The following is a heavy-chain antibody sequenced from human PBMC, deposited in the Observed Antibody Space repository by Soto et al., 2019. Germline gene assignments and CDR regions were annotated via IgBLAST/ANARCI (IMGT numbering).Heavy chain of an antibody. CDR2: ISAYNGNT. Sequence: QVQLVQSGAEVKKPGASVKVSCKASGYTFTSYGISWVRQAPGQGLEWMGWISAYNGNTNYAQKLQGRVTMTTDTSTSTAYMELRSLRSDETAVDYCAPVGYCSSTSCTNYYYYYGMDVWGQGTTVTVSS. V-gene: IGHV1-18*01. D-gene: IGHD2-2*01. CDR3: APVGYCSSTSCTNYYYYYGMDV. CDR1: GYTFTSYG. J-gene: IGHJ6*02.